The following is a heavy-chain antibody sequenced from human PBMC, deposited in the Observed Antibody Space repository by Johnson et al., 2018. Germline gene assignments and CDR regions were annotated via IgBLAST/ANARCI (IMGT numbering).Heavy chain of an antibody. CDR3: VKDKFGFYDGNDAFDI. V-gene: IGHV3-9*01. J-gene: IGHJ3*02. CDR1: GFSLDEYG. D-gene: IGHD2/OR15-2a*01. Sequence: VQLVQSGGGLVQPGRSLRLSCAASGFSLDEYGMHWVRQAPGKGLEWVSGLRWNSNNIGFAGSVKGRFTISRDNAKNSLYLQMNSMRAEDTALHYCVKDKFGFYDGNDAFDIWGQGTMVTVSS. CDR2: LRWNSNNI.